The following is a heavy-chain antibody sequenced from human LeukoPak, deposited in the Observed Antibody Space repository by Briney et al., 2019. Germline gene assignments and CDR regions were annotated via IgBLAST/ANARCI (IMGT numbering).Heavy chain of an antibody. V-gene: IGHV1-69*04. Sequence: ASVKVSCKASGGTFSSYAISWVRQAPGQGLEWMGRIIPILGIANYAQKFQGRVTITADKSTSTAYMELSSPRSEDTAVYYCARDGIAAAGYFDYWGQGTLVTVSS. CDR1: GGTFSSYA. J-gene: IGHJ4*02. D-gene: IGHD6-13*01. CDR2: IIPILGIA. CDR3: ARDGIAAAGYFDY.